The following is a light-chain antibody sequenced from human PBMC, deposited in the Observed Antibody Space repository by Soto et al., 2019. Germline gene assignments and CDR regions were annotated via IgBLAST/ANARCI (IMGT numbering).Light chain of an antibody. Sequence: DIVLTQSPGTLSLSPGEGATLSCRASQSVSSDYLAWYQQKPGQAPRLLIYGASSKATGIPDRFSGSGSGTDFTLTIYRLEPEDFAVYYCQVFSPPTYTFGQGTKLEIK. CDR3: QVFSPPTYT. V-gene: IGKV3-20*01. J-gene: IGKJ2*01. CDR2: GAS. CDR1: QSVSSDY.